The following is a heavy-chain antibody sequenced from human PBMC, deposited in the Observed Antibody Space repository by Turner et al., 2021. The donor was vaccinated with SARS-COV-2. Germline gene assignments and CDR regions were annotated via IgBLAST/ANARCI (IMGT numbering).Heavy chain of an antibody. CDR3: AKDQFLRYYDSSGYLTWFDP. Sequence: EVQLLESGGGLVQPGGWVRLSIPGSGLIYSSYVMSWVRQAPGKGLGWASASSGSGGSTYDADSVKGRFTISRDNSNNTLYLKMNSLRAEDTAVYYCAKDQFLRYYDSSGYLTWFDPWGQGTLVTVSS. V-gene: IGHV3-23*01. J-gene: IGHJ5*02. CDR1: GLIYSSYV. CDR2: SSGSGGST. D-gene: IGHD3-22*01.